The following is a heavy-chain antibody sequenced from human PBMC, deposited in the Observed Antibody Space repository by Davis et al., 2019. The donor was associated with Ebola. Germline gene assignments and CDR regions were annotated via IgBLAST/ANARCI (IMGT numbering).Heavy chain of an antibody. Sequence: SVKVSCKASGGTFSSYAISWVRQAPGQGLEWMGGIIPIFGTANYAQKFQGRVTITADESTSTAYMELSSLRSEDTAVYYCARGAMRSYYYYYGTDVWGQGTTVTVSS. CDR2: IIPIFGTA. D-gene: IGHD2-2*01. CDR1: GGTFSSYA. J-gene: IGHJ6*02. CDR3: ARGAMRSYYYYYGTDV. V-gene: IGHV1-69*13.